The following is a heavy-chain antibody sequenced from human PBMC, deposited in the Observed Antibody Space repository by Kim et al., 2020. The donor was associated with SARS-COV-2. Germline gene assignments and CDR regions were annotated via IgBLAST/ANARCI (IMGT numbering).Heavy chain of an antibody. Sequence: HYHPSLKSRVTISVDTSKNQFSLKLSSVTAADTAVYYCAREDSSGCGVDPWGQGTLVTVSS. CDR3: AREDSSGCGVDP. V-gene: IGHV4-34*01. J-gene: IGHJ5*02. D-gene: IGHD6-19*01.